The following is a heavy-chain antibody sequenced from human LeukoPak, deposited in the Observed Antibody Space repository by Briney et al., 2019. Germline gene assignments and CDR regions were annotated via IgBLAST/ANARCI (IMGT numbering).Heavy chain of an antibody. V-gene: IGHV1-2*06. Sequence: PGASVKVSCKASGYTFTGYYMHWVRQAPGQGLEWMGRINPNSGGTNYAQKFQGRVTMTRDTSISTAYMELSRLRSDDTAVYYCASISAGYCSGGSCYQHDYWGQGTLVTVSS. D-gene: IGHD2-15*01. CDR2: INPNSGGT. CDR1: GYTFTGYY. J-gene: IGHJ4*02. CDR3: ASISAGYCSGGSCYQHDY.